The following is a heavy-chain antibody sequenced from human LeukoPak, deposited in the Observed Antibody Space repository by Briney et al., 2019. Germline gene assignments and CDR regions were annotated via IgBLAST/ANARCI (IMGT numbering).Heavy chain of an antibody. CDR1: GFTFSSYA. V-gene: IGHV3-30*02. Sequence: GGSLRLSCAASGFTFSSYAMSWVRQAPGKGLEWVAFIRYDGSNKYYADSVKGRFTISRDNSKNTLYLQMNSLRAEDTAVYYCAKDSDSSGSWTYYFDYWGQGTLVTVSS. D-gene: IGHD3-22*01. J-gene: IGHJ4*02. CDR3: AKDSDSSGSWTYYFDY. CDR2: IRYDGSNK.